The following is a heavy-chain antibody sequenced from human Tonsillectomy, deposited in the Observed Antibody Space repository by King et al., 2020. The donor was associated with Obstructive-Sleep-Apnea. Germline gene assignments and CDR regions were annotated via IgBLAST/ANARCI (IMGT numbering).Heavy chain of an antibody. D-gene: IGHD4-17*01. V-gene: IGHV3-7*01. CDR2: IKQDGGEK. CDR3: ARDRPRDDYGDLHEVY. CDR1: GFTFSNYW. Sequence: VQLVESGGGLVQPGGSLRLSCTVSGFTFSNYWMTWVRQAPGKGLEWGANIKQDGGEKYYVDSVKGRFTISRENAKNSLYLQMNSPGAEDTAVYYCARDRPRDDYGDLHEVYWGQGTLVTVSS. J-gene: IGHJ4*02.